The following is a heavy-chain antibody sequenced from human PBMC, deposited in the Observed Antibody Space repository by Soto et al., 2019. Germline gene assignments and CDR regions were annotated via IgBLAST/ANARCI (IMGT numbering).Heavy chain of an antibody. D-gene: IGHD3-3*01. J-gene: IGHJ4*02. CDR1: GGSFTDYY. CDR3: PRFEVGATTNDY. V-gene: IGHV4-34*01. CDR2: IHHTGTI. Sequence: PSETLSLTCAVYGGSFTDYYWNWIRQPPGKGLEWIGEIHHTGTINYNPSFKSRVTLSVDTSKNQFSLNMKSVNAADTAVYYCPRFEVGATTNDYWGQGTLVTVSS.